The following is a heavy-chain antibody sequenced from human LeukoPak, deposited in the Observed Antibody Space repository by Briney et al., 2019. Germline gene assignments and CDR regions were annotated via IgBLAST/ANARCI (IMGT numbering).Heavy chain of an antibody. V-gene: IGHV4-61*02. CDR1: GGSISSGSYY. CDR3: AREHSSSAFNWFDP. D-gene: IGHD6-6*01. CDR2: IYTSGST. J-gene: IGHJ5*02. Sequence: SETLSLTCTVSGGSISSGSYYWSWIRQPAGKGLEWIGRIYTSGSTNYNPSLKSRVTISVDTSKNQFSLKLSSVTAADTAVYYCAREHSSSAFNWFDPWGQGTLVTVPS.